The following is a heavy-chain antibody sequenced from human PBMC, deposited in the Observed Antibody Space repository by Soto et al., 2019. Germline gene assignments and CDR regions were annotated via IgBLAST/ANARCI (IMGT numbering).Heavy chain of an antibody. V-gene: IGHV3-21*01. Sequence: EVQVVESGGGLVKPGGSLTLSCNFTFSLYSMNWVRQAPGKGLEWVASISSGAAYIKYADSVQGRFTISRDNAKSSVSLQRSSLRVEDTAVYFCTRDEGGSDDSWVHPWGQGTQVTVSA. CDR3: TRDEGGSDDSWVHP. D-gene: IGHD1-26*01. J-gene: IGHJ5*02. CDR2: ISSGAAYI. CDR1: TFSLYS.